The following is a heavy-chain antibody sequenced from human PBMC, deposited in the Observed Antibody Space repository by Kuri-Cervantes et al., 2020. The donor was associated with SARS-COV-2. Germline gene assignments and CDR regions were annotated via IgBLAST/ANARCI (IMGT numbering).Heavy chain of an antibody. Sequence: GGSLRLSCAASGFISEDYVMNWVRQPPGKGLEWVSLISGDGDSTYYAGSVKGRFTISRDNSKNTVYLQMNSLRPEDTAVYYCARGLGDCSGGRCLNSWFDPWGQGTLVTVSS. CDR2: ISGDGDST. CDR1: GFISEDYV. J-gene: IGHJ5*02. CDR3: ARGLGDCSGGRCLNSWFDP. V-gene: IGHV3-43*02. D-gene: IGHD2-15*01.